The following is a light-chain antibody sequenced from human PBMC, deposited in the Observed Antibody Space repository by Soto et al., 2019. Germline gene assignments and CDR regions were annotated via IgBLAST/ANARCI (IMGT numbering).Light chain of an antibody. CDR1: SSDVGGYNS. CDR2: DVS. Sequence: QSALTQPASVSGSPGQSITISCTGTSSDVGGYNSVSWYQHHPGKAPKLMIYDVSYRPSGVSNRFSGSKSANTASLTISGLQAEDEADYYCRSYTSSSTLVFGGGTQLTVL. J-gene: IGLJ3*02. CDR3: RSYTSSSTLV. V-gene: IGLV2-14*03.